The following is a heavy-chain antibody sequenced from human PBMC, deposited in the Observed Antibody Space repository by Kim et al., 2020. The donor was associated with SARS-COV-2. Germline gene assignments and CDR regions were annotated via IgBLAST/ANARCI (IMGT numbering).Heavy chain of an antibody. V-gene: IGHV3-13*01. CDR3: ARSMGAAAAYYYYGMDV. J-gene: IGHJ6*02. CDR1: GFTFSSYD. D-gene: IGHD6-13*01. CDR2: IGTAGDT. Sequence: GGSLRLSCAASGFTFSSYDMHWVRQATGKGLEWVSAIGTAGDTYYPGSLKGRFTISRENAKNSLYLQMNSLRAGDTAVYYCARSMGAAAAYYYYGMDVWGQGTTVTVSS.